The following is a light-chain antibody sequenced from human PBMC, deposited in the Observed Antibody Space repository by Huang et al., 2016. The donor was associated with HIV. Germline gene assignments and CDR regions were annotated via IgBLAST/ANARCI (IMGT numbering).Light chain of an antibody. V-gene: IGKV1-39*01. CDR1: QSISSY. J-gene: IGKJ2*01. CDR2: AAS. Sequence: DIQMTQSPSSLSASVGDRVTITCRASQSISSYLNWYQQKPGKAPKLLIYAASSLQSGVPSRFSGSGSGTDFTLTISSLQPEDFATYYCQQSYSTLRYTFARGPSWRSN. CDR3: QQSYSTLRYT.